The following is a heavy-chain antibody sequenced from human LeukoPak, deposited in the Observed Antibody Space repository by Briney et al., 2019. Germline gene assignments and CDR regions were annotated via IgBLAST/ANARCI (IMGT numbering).Heavy chain of an antibody. Sequence: SQTLSLTCGISGDSVSSNSAAWHWIRQSPSRGLEWLGRTYYRSKWFINYAPSVKSRIIINPDTPKNQVSLQLNSVTPEGTAVYYCTRSDCSSGRCPGFDNWGQGTLVTVSS. J-gene: IGHJ4*02. CDR2: TYYRSKWFI. CDR1: GDSVSSNSAA. V-gene: IGHV6-1*01. D-gene: IGHD6-19*01. CDR3: TRSDCSSGRCPGFDN.